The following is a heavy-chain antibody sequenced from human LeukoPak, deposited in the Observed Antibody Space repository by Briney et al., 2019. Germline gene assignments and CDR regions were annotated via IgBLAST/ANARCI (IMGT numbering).Heavy chain of an antibody. Sequence: GGSLRLSCAASGFTFSSYEMNWVRQAPGKGLEWVSYISSSGSTIYYADSVKGRFTISRDNSKNSLYLQMNSLRAEDTAVYYCARGGYSYGSPYPYWGQGTLVTVSS. CDR1: GFTFSSYE. CDR2: ISSSGSTI. V-gene: IGHV3-48*03. CDR3: ARGGYSYGSPYPY. J-gene: IGHJ4*02. D-gene: IGHD5-18*01.